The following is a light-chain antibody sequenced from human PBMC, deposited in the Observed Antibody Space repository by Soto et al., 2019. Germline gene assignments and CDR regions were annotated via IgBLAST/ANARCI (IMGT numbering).Light chain of an antibody. V-gene: IGKV3-20*01. CDR2: AAS. CDR1: QTISSGF. J-gene: IGKJ2*01. Sequence: EIVLTQSPGTLSLSPGERATLSCRASQTISSGFLAWYQQKPGQAPRLLIYAASSRTTGIPDRFSGSGSGTDFTLFISRLDHEDLAVYYFQQYSSSPPYTFGQGTKLEI. CDR3: QQYSSSPPYT.